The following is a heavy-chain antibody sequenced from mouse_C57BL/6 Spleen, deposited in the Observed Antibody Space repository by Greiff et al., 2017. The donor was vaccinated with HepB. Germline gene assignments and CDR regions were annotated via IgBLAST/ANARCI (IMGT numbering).Heavy chain of an antibody. V-gene: IGHV1-9*01. CDR2: ILPGSGST. J-gene: IGHJ1*03. D-gene: IGHD1-1*01. CDR3: ERRVITTVVADWYFDV. CDR1: GYTFTGYW. Sequence: QVQLQQSGAELMKPGASVKLSCKATGYTFTGYWIEWVKQRPGHGLEWIGEILPGSGSTNYNEKFKGKATFTADTSSNTAYMQLSSLTTEDSAIYYFERRVITTVVADWYFDVWGTGTTLTVSS.